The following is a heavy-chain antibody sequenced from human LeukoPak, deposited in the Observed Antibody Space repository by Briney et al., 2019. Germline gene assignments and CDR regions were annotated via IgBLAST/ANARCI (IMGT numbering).Heavy chain of an antibody. CDR3: ARDGIQLWLRGYLDY. D-gene: IGHD5-18*01. CDR1: GGTFSSYA. CDR2: IIPILGIA. Sequence: ASVKVSCKASGGTFSSYAISWVRQAPGQGLEWMGRIIPILGIANYAQKFQGRVTITADKSTSTAYLELSSLRSEDTAVYYCARDGIQLWLRGYLDYWGQGTLVTVSS. V-gene: IGHV1-69*04. J-gene: IGHJ4*02.